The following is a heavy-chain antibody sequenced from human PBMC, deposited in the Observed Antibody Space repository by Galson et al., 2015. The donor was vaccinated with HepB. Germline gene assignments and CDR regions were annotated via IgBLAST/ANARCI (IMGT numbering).Heavy chain of an antibody. Sequence: TLSLTCTVSGGSISSGDYYWSWIRQPPGKGLEWIGYIYYSGSTYYNPSLKSRVTISVDTSKNQSSLKLSSVTAADTAVYYCARVGITGTPRDFDYWGQGTLVTVSS. J-gene: IGHJ4*02. CDR1: GGSISSGDYY. V-gene: IGHV4-30-4*01. D-gene: IGHD1-20*01. CDR3: ARVGITGTPRDFDY. CDR2: IYYSGST.